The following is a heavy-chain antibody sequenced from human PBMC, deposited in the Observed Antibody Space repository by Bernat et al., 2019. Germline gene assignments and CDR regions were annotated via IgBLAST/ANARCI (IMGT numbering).Heavy chain of an antibody. Sequence: EVQLVESGGGLVQPGGSLRLSCAASGFTVSSNYMSWVRQAPGKGLEWVSVIYSGGTTYYADSVKGRFTISRDTSKNTLYLQMNSLRAEDTAVYHCARGGWVSSSSLSNDAFDIWGQGTMVTVSS. V-gene: IGHV3-66*01. CDR2: IYSGGTT. CDR1: GFTVSSNY. J-gene: IGHJ3*02. D-gene: IGHD6-13*01. CDR3: ARGGWVSSSSLSNDAFDI.